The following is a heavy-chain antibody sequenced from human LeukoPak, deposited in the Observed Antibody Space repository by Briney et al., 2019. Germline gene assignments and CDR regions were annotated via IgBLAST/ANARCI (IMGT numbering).Heavy chain of an antibody. Sequence: GGSLRLSCAASGFSFSSYEMNWVRQAPGKGLEWVSHISSDGRVGRYVDSVRGRFTMSRDNAKNLLFLQMNGLRAEDTAVYYCARDTLNGPFVISLEYWGQGALVTVSS. CDR1: GFSFSSYE. D-gene: IGHD3-9*01. V-gene: IGHV3-48*03. CDR2: ISSDGRVG. J-gene: IGHJ4*02. CDR3: ARDTLNGPFVISLEY.